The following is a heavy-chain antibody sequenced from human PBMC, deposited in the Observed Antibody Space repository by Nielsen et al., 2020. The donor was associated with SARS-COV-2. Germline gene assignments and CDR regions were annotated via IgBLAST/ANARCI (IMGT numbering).Heavy chain of an antibody. CDR1: GFTFSSYA. CDR2: IYSGGSST. CDR3: AKHRGGGYYYGMDV. V-gene: IGHV3-23*03. Sequence: GGSLRLSCAASGFTFSSYAMSWVRQAPGKGLEWVSVIYSGGSSTYYADSVKGRFTISRDNSKNTVYLQMNSLRAENTAVYYCAKHRGGGYYYGMDVWGQGTTVTVSS. J-gene: IGHJ6*02. D-gene: IGHD6-25*01.